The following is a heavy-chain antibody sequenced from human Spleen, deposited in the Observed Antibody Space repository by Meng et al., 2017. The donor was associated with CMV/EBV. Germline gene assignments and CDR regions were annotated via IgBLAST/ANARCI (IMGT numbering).Heavy chain of an antibody. CDR2: ISGYNGDT. CDR1: TNYA. D-gene: IGHD3-3*01. J-gene: IGHJ4*02. Sequence: TNYAIGWVRQAPGQGLEWMGWISGYNGDTKYAQNFQARVTMTTDTSANTAYMELGSLRSDDTAVYYCARDPSHVLRFLEWSSQAFDYWGQGTLVTVSS. CDR3: ARDPSHVLRFLEWSSQAFDY. V-gene: IGHV1-18*01.